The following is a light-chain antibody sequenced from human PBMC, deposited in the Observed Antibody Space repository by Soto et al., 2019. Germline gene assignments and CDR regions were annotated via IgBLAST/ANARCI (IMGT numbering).Light chain of an antibody. Sequence: QSALTQPASVSGSPGQSITISCSGTRSDIGSYNYVAWYQQFPGKTPKILIYGVSNRPSVVSSRFSGSKSGNTASLTISGLQAEDEADYYCISYTGISTSYVFGSGTKVTVL. CDR3: ISYTGISTSYV. CDR1: RSDIGSYNY. V-gene: IGLV2-14*01. J-gene: IGLJ1*01. CDR2: GVS.